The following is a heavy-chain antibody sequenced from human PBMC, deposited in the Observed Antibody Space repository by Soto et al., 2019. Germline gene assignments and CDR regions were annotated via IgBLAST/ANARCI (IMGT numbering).Heavy chain of an antibody. CDR1: GGSISNNRW. CDR2: IHDRGST. D-gene: IGHD3-9*01. J-gene: IGHJ5*02. V-gene: IGHV4-4*02. Sequence: QVQLQESGPGLEKPSGTLSLTCAVSGGSISNNRWWTWVRQAPGKGLEWIGEIHDRGSTNYNLSLKSRATVSIDRAKNQFSLEMRAVTAADTAVYYCAGQWAAGYGAFDPWGQGTLVTVSS. CDR3: AGQWAAGYGAFDP.